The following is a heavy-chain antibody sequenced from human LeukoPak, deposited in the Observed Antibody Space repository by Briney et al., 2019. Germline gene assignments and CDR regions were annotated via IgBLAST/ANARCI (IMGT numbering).Heavy chain of an antibody. D-gene: IGHD3-3*01. J-gene: IGHJ6*02. CDR1: GLTVSSYG. Sequence: GRCLSPSCAPSGLTVSSYGTSWVRHAPGEGREWVLTVSVGVGGTSYTDSVKGRSTISRDSSKNTLSLQMTSLRAEDTAVYCCAREGFPPKISDFWSGLGPYYFYGMDVWGQGTTVTVSS. CDR2: VSVGVGGT. CDR3: AREGFPPKISDFWSGLGPYYFYGMDV. V-gene: IGHV3-23*01.